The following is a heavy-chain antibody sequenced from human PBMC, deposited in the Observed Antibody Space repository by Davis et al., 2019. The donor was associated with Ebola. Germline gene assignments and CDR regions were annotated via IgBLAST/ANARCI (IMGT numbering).Heavy chain of an antibody. D-gene: IGHD3-10*01. V-gene: IGHV4-34*01. CDR3: ARGRAGYYGSGLRFYFDY. Sequence: PSETLSLTCAVYGGSFSGYYWSWIRQPPGKGLEWIGEINHSGSTNYNPSLKSRVTISVDTSKNQFSLKLSSVTAADTAVYYCARGRAGYYGSGLRFYFDYWGQGTLVTVSS. CDR2: INHSGST. J-gene: IGHJ4*02. CDR1: GGSFSGYY.